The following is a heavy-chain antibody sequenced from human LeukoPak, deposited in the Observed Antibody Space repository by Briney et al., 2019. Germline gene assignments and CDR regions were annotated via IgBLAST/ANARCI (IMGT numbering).Heavy chain of an antibody. V-gene: IGHV1-2*02. CDR3: ARGYYDSSDYEYFQH. CDR2: INPDSGGT. D-gene: IGHD3-22*01. CDR1: GYTFTGYY. J-gene: IGHJ1*01. Sequence: RASVKVSCKASGYTFTGYYMHWVRQAPGQGLEWMGWINPDSGGTNSAQKFQGRVTMTRDTSISTAYMELSRLRSDDTAVYYCARGYYDSSDYEYFQHWGQGTLVTVSS.